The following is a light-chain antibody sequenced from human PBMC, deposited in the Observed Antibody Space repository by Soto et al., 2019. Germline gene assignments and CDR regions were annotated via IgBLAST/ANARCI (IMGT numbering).Light chain of an antibody. J-gene: IGKJ1*01. CDR1: QSISSY. Sequence: DIQMTQSPSSLSASVGDRVTITCRASQSISSYLNWYQQKPGKAPKLLIYAASSLQSGVPSRFSGSGSGPDVTLTISSLQPEDFATYYCQQSYSTPTFGQGTKVEIQ. CDR2: AAS. CDR3: QQSYSTPT. V-gene: IGKV1-39*01.